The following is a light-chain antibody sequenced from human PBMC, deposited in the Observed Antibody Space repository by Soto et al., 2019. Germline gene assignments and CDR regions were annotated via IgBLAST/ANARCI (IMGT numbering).Light chain of an antibody. V-gene: IGLV1-40*01. J-gene: IGLJ2*01. CDR1: SSNIGAGYD. CDR2: GHS. Sequence: QAVVTQPPSVSGAPGQRVTISCTGSSSNIGAGYDVHWYQQLPGTAPKLLIYGHSNRPSGVPDRFSGSKSGTSASLAITGLQAEDEADYYCAAWDDSLSGVVFGGGTKLTVL. CDR3: AAWDDSLSGVV.